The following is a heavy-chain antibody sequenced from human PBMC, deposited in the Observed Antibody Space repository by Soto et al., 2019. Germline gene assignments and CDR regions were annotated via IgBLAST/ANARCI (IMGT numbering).Heavy chain of an antibody. CDR2: IYYSGST. D-gene: IGHD4-17*01. J-gene: IGHJ3*02. CDR3: ARDCDYGDPVGAFDI. V-gene: IGHV4-59*01. CDR1: GGSISSYY. Sequence: PSETLSLTCTVSGGSISSYYWSWIRQPPGKGLEWIGYIYYSGSTNYNPSLKSRVTISVDTSKNQFSLKLSSVTAADTAVYYCARDCDYGDPVGAFDIWGQGTMVTVSS.